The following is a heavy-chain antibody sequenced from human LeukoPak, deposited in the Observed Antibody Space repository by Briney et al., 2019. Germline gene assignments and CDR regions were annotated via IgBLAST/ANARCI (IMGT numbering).Heavy chain of an antibody. CDR2: INHSGST. CDR3: ARAGVEMATPGCDY. D-gene: IGHD5-24*01. J-gene: IGHJ4*02. CDR1: GGSFSGYY. V-gene: IGHV4-34*01. Sequence: PSETLSLTCAVYGGSFSGYYWSWIRQPPGKGLEWIGEINHSGSTNYNPSLKSRVTISVDTSKNQFSLKLSSVTAADTAVYYCARAGVEMATPGCDYWGQGTLVTVSS.